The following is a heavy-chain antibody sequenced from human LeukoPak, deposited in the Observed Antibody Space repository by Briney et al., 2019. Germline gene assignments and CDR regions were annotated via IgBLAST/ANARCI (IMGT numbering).Heavy chain of an antibody. J-gene: IGHJ6*03. CDR2: IYYSGST. CDR1: GGSISSYY. V-gene: IGHV4-59*01. D-gene: IGHD6-19*01. Sequence: SETLSLTCTVSGGSISSYYWSWIRQPPGKGLEWIGYIYYSGSTNYNPSLKSRVTISVDTSKNQFSLKLSSVTAADTAVYYCARGIVDRSIAVVVHYYYMDVWGKGTTVTISS. CDR3: ARGIVDRSIAVVVHYYYMDV.